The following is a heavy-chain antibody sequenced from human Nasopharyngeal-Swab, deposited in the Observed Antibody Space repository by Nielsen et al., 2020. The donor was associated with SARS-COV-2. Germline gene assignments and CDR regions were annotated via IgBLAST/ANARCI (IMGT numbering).Heavy chain of an antibody. V-gene: IGHV3-9*01. J-gene: IGHJ5*02. CDR1: GFTFDDYA. CDR2: ISWNRGTI. Sequence: SLKISCAASGFTFDDYAMHWVRQAPGKGLEWVSGISWNRGTIGYADSVKGRFTISRYNAKDSLFLQMNCLRTEDTALYYCARDAARSWYNWFDPWGQGTLVTVSS. D-gene: IGHD6-13*01. CDR3: ARDAARSWYNWFDP.